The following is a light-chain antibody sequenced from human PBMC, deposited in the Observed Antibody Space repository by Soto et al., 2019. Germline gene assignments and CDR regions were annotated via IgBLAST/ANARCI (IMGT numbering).Light chain of an antibody. CDR1: QSIRSC. Sequence: EVVLTQSPATLSLSPGERATLSCRASQSIRSCLAWYQQKPGQAPRLLIYGASNRATGIPARFSGSGSGTDFTLTISSLEPEDFAVYYCQQRRNWLLSFGGGTKVEIK. CDR2: GAS. CDR3: QQRRNWLLS. J-gene: IGKJ4*01. V-gene: IGKV3-11*01.